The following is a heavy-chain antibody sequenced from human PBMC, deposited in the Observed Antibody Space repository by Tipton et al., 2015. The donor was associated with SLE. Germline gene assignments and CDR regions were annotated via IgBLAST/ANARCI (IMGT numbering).Heavy chain of an antibody. J-gene: IGHJ5*02. V-gene: IGHV4-34*01. CDR2: INHSGST. CDR1: GGSFSGYY. Sequence: TLSLTCAVYGGSFSGYYWSWIRPPPGKGLEWIGEINHSGSTNYNPSLKSRVTISVDTSKNQFSLKLSSVTAADTAVYYCARCGGGQQLVLYWFDPWGQGTLVTVSS. D-gene: IGHD6-13*01. CDR3: ARCGGGQQLVLYWFDP.